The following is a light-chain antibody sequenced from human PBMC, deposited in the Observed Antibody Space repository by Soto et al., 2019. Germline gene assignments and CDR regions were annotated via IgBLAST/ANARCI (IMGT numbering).Light chain of an antibody. CDR2: DVS. CDR3: SSYTSSSTLI. J-gene: IGLJ1*01. Sequence: LTQPASVSGSPGQSITISCTGTSSDVGGYNYVSWYQQHPGKAPKLMIYDVSNRPSGVSNRFSGSKSGNTASLTISGLQAEDEADYYCSSYTSSSTLIFGTGTKVTVL. CDR1: SSDVGGYNY. V-gene: IGLV2-14*01.